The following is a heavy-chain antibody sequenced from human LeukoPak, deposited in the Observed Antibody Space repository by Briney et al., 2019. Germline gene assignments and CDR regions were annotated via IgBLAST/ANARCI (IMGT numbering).Heavy chain of an antibody. J-gene: IGHJ4*02. D-gene: IGHD6-13*01. V-gene: IGHV1-18*01. CDR2: ISAYNGNT. CDR3: ARQEISSSYYGLDY. CDR1: GYIFTSYG. Sequence: ASASVSCTPSGYIFTSYGISWVRQAPGQGREWRGGISAYNGNTNYARKFQGRVNMTTDTSTSTAYMELRSLRFGDTAVYYCARQEISSSYYGLDYWGQGTLVTVSS.